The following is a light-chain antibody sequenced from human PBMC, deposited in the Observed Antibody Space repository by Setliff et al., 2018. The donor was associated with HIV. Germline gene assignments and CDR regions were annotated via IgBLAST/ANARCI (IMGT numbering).Light chain of an antibody. V-gene: IGLV1-40*01. CDR2: DNT. Sequence: VLTQPPSVSGVPGRRVTISCIGSSSNIGAGYGVHWYQQLPGAAPKLLIYDNTNRPSGVPARFSGSRSGTSASLAITGLQAEDEGDYYCQSHDSSLASYVFGKGTKVTVL. CDR1: SSNIGAGYG. CDR3: QSHDSSLASYV. J-gene: IGLJ1*01.